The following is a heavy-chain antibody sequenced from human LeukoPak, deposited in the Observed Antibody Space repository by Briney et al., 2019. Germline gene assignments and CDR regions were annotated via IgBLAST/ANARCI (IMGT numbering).Heavy chain of an antibody. CDR1: GCTFTSYY. J-gene: IGHJ4*02. V-gene: IGHV1-46*01. CDR2: INPSGGST. Sequence: GASVKVSCKASGCTFTSYYMHWVRQAPGQGLEWMGIINPSGGSTTYAQKFQGRVTMTRDMSTSTVYMELSSLRSEDTAVYYCARSWIQLWYFDYWGQGTLVTVSS. CDR3: ARSWIQLWYFDY. D-gene: IGHD5-18*01.